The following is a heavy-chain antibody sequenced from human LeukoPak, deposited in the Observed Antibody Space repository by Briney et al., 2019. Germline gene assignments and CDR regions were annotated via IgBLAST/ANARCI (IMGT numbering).Heavy chain of an antibody. V-gene: IGHV3-23*01. Sequence: GGSLRLSCAASGFTFSSYAMSWVRQAPGKGLEWVSAISGSGGSTYYADSVKGRFTIPRDNSKNTLYLQMNSLRAEDTAVYYCAKDLSSGSLELFDYWGQGTLVTVSS. CDR3: AKDLSSGSLELFDY. J-gene: IGHJ4*02. D-gene: IGHD1-26*01. CDR2: ISGSGGST. CDR1: GFTFSSYA.